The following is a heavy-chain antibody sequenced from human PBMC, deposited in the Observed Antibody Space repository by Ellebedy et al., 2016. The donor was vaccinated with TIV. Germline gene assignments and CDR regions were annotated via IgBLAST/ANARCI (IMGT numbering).Heavy chain of an antibody. CDR3: TRGPNVVVVPASMSHGLDV. D-gene: IGHD2-2*01. CDR2: INNDGGTT. CDR1: GSTFSSYW. Sequence: GGSLRLSXAASGSTFSSYWMHWVRQAPGKGLVWVSRINNDGGTTTYADSVKGRFTISRDNAKNTLYLQMNSLRAEDTAVYYCTRGPNVVVVPASMSHGLDVWGQGTTVTVSS. J-gene: IGHJ6*02. V-gene: IGHV3-74*01.